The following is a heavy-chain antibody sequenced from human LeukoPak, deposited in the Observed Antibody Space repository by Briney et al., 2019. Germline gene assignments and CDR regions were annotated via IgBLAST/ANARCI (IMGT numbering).Heavy chain of an antibody. CDR1: GYTFTSYG. CDR3: ARTIPSYYYDSSGFSIFDY. V-gene: IGHV1-18*01. J-gene: IGHJ4*02. Sequence: ASVKVSCKASGYTFTSYGISWVRQAPGQGLEWMGWISAYNGNTNYAQKLQGRVTMTTDTSTSTAYMELGSLRSDDTAVYYCARTIPSYYYDSSGFSIFDYWGQGTLVTVSS. CDR2: ISAYNGNT. D-gene: IGHD3-22*01.